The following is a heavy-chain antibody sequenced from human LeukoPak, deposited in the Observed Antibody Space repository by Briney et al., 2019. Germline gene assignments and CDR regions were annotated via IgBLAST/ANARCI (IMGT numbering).Heavy chain of an antibody. D-gene: IGHD3-10*02. CDR1: GFTFSNYW. J-gene: IGHJ6*04. CDR3: AELGITMIGGV. CDR2: IGEDGTVK. Sequence: GGSLRLSCAASGFTFSNYWMSWVRQAPGKGLEWLANIGEDGTVKNYLDSVKGRFTISRDNAKNSLYLQMNSLRAEDTAVYYCAELGITMIGGVWGKGTTVTISS. V-gene: IGHV3-7*01.